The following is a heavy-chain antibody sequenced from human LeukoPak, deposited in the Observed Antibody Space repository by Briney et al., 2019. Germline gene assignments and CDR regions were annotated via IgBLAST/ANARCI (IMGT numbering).Heavy chain of an antibody. V-gene: IGHV3-33*01. CDR1: RFTFSSYG. Sequence: PGGSLRLSCAASRFTFSSYGMHWVRQAPGKGLEWVAVIWYDGSNKYYADSVKGRFTISRDNSKNTLYLQMNSLRAEDTAVYYCARGALWVVVVAATIFCYWGQGTLVTVSS. CDR3: ARGALWVVVVAATIFCY. CDR2: IWYDGSNK. D-gene: IGHD2-15*01. J-gene: IGHJ4*02.